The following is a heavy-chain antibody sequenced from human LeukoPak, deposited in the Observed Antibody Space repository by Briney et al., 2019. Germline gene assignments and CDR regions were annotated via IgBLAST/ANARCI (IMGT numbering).Heavy chain of an antibody. V-gene: IGHV4-34*01. D-gene: IGHD3-10*01. CDR2: INHSGST. CDR1: GGSFSGYY. Sequence: SETLSLTCAVYGGSFSGYYWSWIRQPPGKGLEWIGEINHSGSTNYNPSLKGRVTISVDTSKNQFSLKLSSVTAADTAVYYCARDGCFPFDFWGQGTLVTVSS. J-gene: IGHJ4*02. CDR3: ARDGCFPFDF.